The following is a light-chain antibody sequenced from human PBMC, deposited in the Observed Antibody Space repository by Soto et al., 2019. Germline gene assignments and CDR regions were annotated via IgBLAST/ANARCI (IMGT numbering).Light chain of an antibody. CDR1: QGIGSY. CDR2: SAS. Sequence: DIQMTQSPSSVSASVGDRVTITCRASQGIGSYLAWYQQQPGKAPKLLIYSASTLQSGVPSRFGGSGSGTDFTLTITSLQPEDFATYYCQQANSFPPSFGGGTQVDIK. V-gene: IGKV1D-12*01. CDR3: QQANSFPPS. J-gene: IGKJ4*01.